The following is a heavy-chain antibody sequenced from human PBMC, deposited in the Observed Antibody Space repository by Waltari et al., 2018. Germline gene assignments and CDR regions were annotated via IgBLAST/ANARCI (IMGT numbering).Heavy chain of an antibody. CDR3: ARAQGPVRSFDY. J-gene: IGHJ4*02. CDR1: GFTFSSYA. Sequence: EVQLLESGGGLVQPGGSLRLSCAASGFTFSSYAMSWVRQAPGKGLEWVSAISGSGGSTYYADSVKGRFTISRDNSENTLYLQMNSLRAEDTAVYYCARAQGPVRSFDYWGQGTLVTVSS. D-gene: IGHD1-1*01. V-gene: IGHV3-23*01. CDR2: ISGSGGST.